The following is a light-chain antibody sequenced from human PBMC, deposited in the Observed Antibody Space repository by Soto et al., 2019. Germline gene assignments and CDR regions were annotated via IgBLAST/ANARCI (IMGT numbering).Light chain of an antibody. Sequence: EIVLTQSPATLSLSPGERATLSCRPSQSVRNFLAWHQQKPGQAPRLLISDTYNRAAGIPARFSGSGSGTDFTLTIRSLEPEDFAVYYCQQRSNWPLTFGGGRKGDIK. CDR1: QSVRNF. CDR3: QQRSNWPLT. V-gene: IGKV3-11*01. J-gene: IGKJ4*01. CDR2: DTY.